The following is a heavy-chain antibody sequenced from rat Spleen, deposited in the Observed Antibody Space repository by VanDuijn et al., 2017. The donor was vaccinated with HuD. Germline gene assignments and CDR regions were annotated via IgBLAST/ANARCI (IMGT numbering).Heavy chain of an antibody. CDR2: ISTGGGNT. D-gene: IGHD1-11*01. J-gene: IGHJ2*01. CDR3: ARILRRVWGYYFDY. V-gene: IGHV5S13*01. CDR1: GFTFSNYD. Sequence: EVQLVESGGGLVQPGRSLKLSCAASGFTFSNYDMAWVRQAPTKGLEWIASISTGGGNTYYRDSVKGRFTISRDNAKNTQYLQMDSLRSEDTATYYCARILRRVWGYYFDYWGQGVMVTVSS.